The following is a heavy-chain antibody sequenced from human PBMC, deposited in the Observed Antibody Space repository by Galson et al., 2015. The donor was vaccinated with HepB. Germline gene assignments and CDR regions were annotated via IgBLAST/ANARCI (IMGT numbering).Heavy chain of an antibody. CDR1: FSSYA. CDR2: IIPIFGTA. CDR3: ARGGVRSYSGSYYYFDY. Sequence: FSSYAVSWVRQAPGQGLEWMGGIIPIFGTANYAQKFPGRVTITADESTSTAYMELSSLRSEDTAVYYCARGGVRSYSGSYYYFDYWGQGTLVTVSS. V-gene: IGHV1-69*01. J-gene: IGHJ4*02. D-gene: IGHD1-26*01.